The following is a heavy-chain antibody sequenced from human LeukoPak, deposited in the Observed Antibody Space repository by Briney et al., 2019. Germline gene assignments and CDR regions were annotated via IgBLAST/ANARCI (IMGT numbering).Heavy chain of an antibody. Sequence: GGSLRLSCVVSGFTFSTHGFHWVRQAPGNGLEWVSVIWHDGGRKEYADSVRGRFTISRDNSNLYLQMNSLRAEDTAIYYCARDIGNSGFNLDYWGQGTPVTVSS. D-gene: IGHD5-12*01. J-gene: IGHJ4*02. V-gene: IGHV3-33*01. CDR3: ARDIGNSGFNLDY. CDR1: GFTFSTHG. CDR2: IWHDGGRK.